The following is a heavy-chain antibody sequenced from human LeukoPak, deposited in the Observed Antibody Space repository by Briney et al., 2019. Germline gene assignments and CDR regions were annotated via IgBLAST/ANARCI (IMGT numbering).Heavy chain of an antibody. Sequence: RPGGSLRLSCAASGFTFGNYWLHWVRQAPGKGLVWVSRINRDGSITKYADSVKGRFTVSRDNAKNTRDLQMNSLRAEDTAVYYCARDKKSGESSEIDYWGQGTLVTVSS. CDR2: INRDGSIT. D-gene: IGHD3-10*01. CDR1: GFTFGNYW. V-gene: IGHV3-74*01. CDR3: ARDKKSGESSEIDY. J-gene: IGHJ4*02.